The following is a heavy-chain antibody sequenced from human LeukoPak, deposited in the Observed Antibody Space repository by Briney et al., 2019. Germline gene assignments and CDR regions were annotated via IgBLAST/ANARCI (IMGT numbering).Heavy chain of an antibody. Sequence: PGESLKISCKGSGYSFTSYWIGWVRQMPGKGLEYMGIIHPGDSDTRYSPFFQGQVTISVDRSSSTAYIQWSRLKASDTAMYYCATHPGGLQSGFDNWGQGTLVTVSS. D-gene: IGHD5-24*01. CDR3: ATHPGGLQSGFDN. CDR1: GYSFTSYW. J-gene: IGHJ4*02. V-gene: IGHV5-51*01. CDR2: IHPGDSDT.